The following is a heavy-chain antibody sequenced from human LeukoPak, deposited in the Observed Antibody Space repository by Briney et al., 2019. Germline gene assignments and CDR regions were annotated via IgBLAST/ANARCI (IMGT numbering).Heavy chain of an antibody. Sequence: SVKVSCKASGYTFTSYDISWVRQAPGQGLEWMGRIIPILGIANYAQKFQGRVTITADKSTSTAYMELSSLRSEDTAVYYCARAFSPVSGAFDIWGQGTMVTVSS. CDR2: IIPILGIA. V-gene: IGHV1-69*04. D-gene: IGHD2-8*01. CDR1: GYTFTSYD. CDR3: ARAFSPVSGAFDI. J-gene: IGHJ3*02.